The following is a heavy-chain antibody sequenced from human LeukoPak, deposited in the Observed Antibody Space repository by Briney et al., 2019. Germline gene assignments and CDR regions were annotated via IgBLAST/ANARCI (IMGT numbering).Heavy chain of an antibody. CDR2: ISGNGDIT. Sequence: GGSLRLSCAASRFTFNTYAVNWVRQAPGKGLEWVSAISGNGDITYYADSVRGRFTISRDNSKNTLYLQMNSLRAEDTAVYYCARDLIAAAAPDVVYYYGMDVWGQGTTVTVSS. CDR1: RFTFNTYA. V-gene: IGHV3-23*01. D-gene: IGHD6-13*01. J-gene: IGHJ6*02. CDR3: ARDLIAAAAPDVVYYYGMDV.